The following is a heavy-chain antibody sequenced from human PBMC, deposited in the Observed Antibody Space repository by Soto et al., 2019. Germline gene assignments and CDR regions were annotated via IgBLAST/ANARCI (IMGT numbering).Heavy chain of an antibody. D-gene: IGHD2-2*01. Sequence: SETMPLTCTVSGGSIRSYYWSWILQPPGKGLEWIGYIYYSGSTNYNPSLTSRVTISVDTSKNQFSPKLRSVTAADTAVYYRARRGGEYQLLNYYYYYMDVWGKGTTVTVSS. CDR3: ARRGGEYQLLNYYYYYMDV. CDR2: IYYSGST. CDR1: GGSIRSYY. V-gene: IGHV4-59*08. J-gene: IGHJ6*03.